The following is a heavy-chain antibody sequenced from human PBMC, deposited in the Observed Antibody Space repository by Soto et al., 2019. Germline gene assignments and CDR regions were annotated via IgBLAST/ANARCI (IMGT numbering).Heavy chain of an antibody. CDR2: IYYSGST. V-gene: IGHV4-31*03. CDR1: GGSISSGGYY. D-gene: IGHD2-2*01. Sequence: QVQLQESGPGLVKPSQTLSLTCTVSGGSISSGGYYWSWIRQHPGKGLEWIGYIYYSGSTYYNPSLKSRVTISVDTSKNQFSLKLRSVTAADTAVYYCARETVVPAYQYGIDVWGQGTTVTVSS. J-gene: IGHJ6*02. CDR3: ARETVVPAYQYGIDV.